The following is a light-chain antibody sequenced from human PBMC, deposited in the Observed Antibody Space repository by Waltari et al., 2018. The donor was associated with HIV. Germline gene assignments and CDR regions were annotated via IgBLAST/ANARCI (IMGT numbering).Light chain of an antibody. CDR1: SRHSSYA. CDR3: QTWGTGIQV. V-gene: IGLV4-69*01. Sequence: QLVVTQSPSASASLGASVKFTCTLSSRHSSYATACHQQQPEKAPRYLMKLNSDGRYIRWDGIPDRFSGSSAGAERYLTISSLQSEDEADYYCQTWGTGIQVFGGGTKLTVL. CDR2: LNSDGRY. J-gene: IGLJ3*02.